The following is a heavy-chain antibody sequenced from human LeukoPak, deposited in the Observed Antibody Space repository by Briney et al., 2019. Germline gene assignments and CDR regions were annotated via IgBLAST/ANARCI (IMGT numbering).Heavy chain of an antibody. Sequence: GGSLRLSCAASGFTFSSYAMTWVRQAPGKGLQWVSRINTDGSTTTYADSVKGRFTISRDNAKNTVYLQMNSLRAEDTAVYYCARPPGSWYFDYWGQGTLVTVSS. J-gene: IGHJ4*02. CDR1: GFTFSSYA. V-gene: IGHV3-74*01. CDR2: INTDGSTT. D-gene: IGHD6-13*01. CDR3: ARPPGSWYFDY.